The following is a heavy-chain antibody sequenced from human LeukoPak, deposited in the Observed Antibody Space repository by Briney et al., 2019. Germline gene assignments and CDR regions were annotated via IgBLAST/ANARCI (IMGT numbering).Heavy chain of an antibody. CDR1: GFTFSSAW. V-gene: IGHV3-15*04. CDR2: IESKPAGGTT. Sequence: GGSLRLSCAASGFTFSSAWMSWVRQGPGKGLEWVGRIESKPAGGTTDYAAPVKGRFTISRDDSKNALYLQMNSLKTEDSGVYYCTTDDLDYYDSRGLDYWGQGTLVTVSS. J-gene: IGHJ4*02. CDR3: TTDDLDYYDSRGLDY. D-gene: IGHD3-22*01.